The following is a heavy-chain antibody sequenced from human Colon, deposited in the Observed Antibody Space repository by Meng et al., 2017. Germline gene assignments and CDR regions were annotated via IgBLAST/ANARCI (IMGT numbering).Heavy chain of an antibody. CDR1: DYSISSGYF. Sequence: SETLSPTCTVLDYSISSGYFWGWIRQPPGKGLEWIGHIYHSGSTYYNPSLMRRVTISVDTSKNQFSLTLSSVTAADAPVYYCARQSPDYYDSSGYCYWGQGKLVTVSS. D-gene: IGHD3-22*01. CDR2: IYHSGST. J-gene: IGHJ4*02. V-gene: IGHV4-38-2*02. CDR3: ARQSPDYYDSSGYCY.